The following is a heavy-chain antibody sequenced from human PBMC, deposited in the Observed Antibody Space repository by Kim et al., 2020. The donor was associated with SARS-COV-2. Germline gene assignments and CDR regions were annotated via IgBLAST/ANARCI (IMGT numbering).Heavy chain of an antibody. CDR1: GFTVSSNY. Sequence: GGSLRLSCEASGFTVSSNYMGWVRQAPGKGLEWVSILYSGGSTFYADSVKGRFTISRDISKNTLYLQMNSLRVEDTGVYYCAREDPEARRANWGQGTLVTVSS. J-gene: IGHJ4*02. CDR2: LYSGGST. V-gene: IGHV3-53*01. CDR3: AREDPEARRAN. D-gene: IGHD6-6*01.